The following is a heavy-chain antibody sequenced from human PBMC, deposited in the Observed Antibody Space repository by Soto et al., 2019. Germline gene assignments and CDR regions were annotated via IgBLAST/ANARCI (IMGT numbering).Heavy chain of an antibody. J-gene: IGHJ5*02. CDR2: ISSSSSYI. CDR1: GFTFSSYS. Sequence: GGSLRLSCAASGFTFSSYSMNWVRQAPGKGLEWVSSISSSSSYIYYADSVKGRFTISRDNAKNSLYLQMNSLRAEDTAVYYFARDRTFGVVTYPNWFDPWGQGTLVTVSS. D-gene: IGHD3-3*01. V-gene: IGHV3-21*01. CDR3: ARDRTFGVVTYPNWFDP.